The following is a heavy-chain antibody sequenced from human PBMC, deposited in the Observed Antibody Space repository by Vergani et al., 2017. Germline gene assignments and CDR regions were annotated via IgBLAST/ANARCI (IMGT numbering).Heavy chain of an antibody. Sequence: VEAGGGLVQPGGSLRLSCTASGFTFQAFAFHWVRQVSGRGLEWVSGIDRNYGVKNGNSFEGRFSISRDNAKKAVFLQMNNLRREDTALYFCVKDNDYDADGPFDLWGRGTLVTVSS. V-gene: IGHV3-9*01. D-gene: IGHD3-16*01. CDR2: IDRNYGVK. CDR3: VKDNDYDADGPFDL. J-gene: IGHJ2*01. CDR1: GFTFQAFA.